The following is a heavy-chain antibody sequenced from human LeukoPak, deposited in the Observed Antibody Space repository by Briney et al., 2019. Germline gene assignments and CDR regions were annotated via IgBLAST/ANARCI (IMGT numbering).Heavy chain of an antibody. D-gene: IGHD6-13*01. CDR3: ARDSTGYSSSWYNSDY. CDR1: RFTFSSYS. J-gene: IGHJ4*02. Sequence: GSLRLACAASRFTFSSYSIQWDRPAPGEGLEYVSSVSSNGGSKYYANSVKSRFTISRDNSKTTMYLHIGNLRAEDMAVYYCARDSTGYSSSWYNSDYWGQGTLVTVSS. V-gene: IGHV3-64*01. CDR2: VSSNGGSK.